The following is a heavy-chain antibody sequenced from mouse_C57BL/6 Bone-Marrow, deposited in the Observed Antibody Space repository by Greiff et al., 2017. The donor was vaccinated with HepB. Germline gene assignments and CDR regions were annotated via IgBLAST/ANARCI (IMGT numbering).Heavy chain of an antibody. Sequence: DVKLVESGGDLVKPGGSLKLSCAASGFTFSSYGMSWVRQTPDKRLEWVATISSGGSYTYYPASVKGRFTISRDNAKNTLYLQMSSLKSEDTAMYYCARHGSSPHWYFDVWGTGTTVTVSS. CDR2: ISSGGSYT. CDR3: ARHGSSPHWYFDV. J-gene: IGHJ1*03. CDR1: GFTFSSYG. V-gene: IGHV5-6*02. D-gene: IGHD1-1*01.